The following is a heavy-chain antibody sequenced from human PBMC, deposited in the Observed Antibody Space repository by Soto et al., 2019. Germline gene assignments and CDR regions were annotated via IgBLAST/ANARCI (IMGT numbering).Heavy chain of an antibody. V-gene: IGHV4-59*08. CDR3: ARSLRRGPPFDY. CDR1: GGSISSYH. J-gene: IGHJ4*02. CDR2: TSNSAPT. D-gene: IGHD3-10*01. Sequence: SETLSLTCTVSGGSISSYHWSWTRQSPGKGLEWIGYTSNSAPTIYNPSLKSRVTISVDTSKNQFSLKLSSVTAADTAVYYCARSLRRGPPFDYWGQGTLVTVSS.